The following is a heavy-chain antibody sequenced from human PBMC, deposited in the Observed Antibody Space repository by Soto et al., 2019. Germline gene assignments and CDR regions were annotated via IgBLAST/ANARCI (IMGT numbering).Heavy chain of an antibody. Sequence: SETLSLTCAVYGGSFSCYYWSWIRQPPGKGLEWIGEINHGGSTNYNPSLKSRVTISVDTSKNQFSLKLISVTAADTAVYYCARGAAXRVVVERDAPDKYYLDYWSLGTLVTVSS. CDR1: GGSFSCYY. J-gene: IGHJ4*02. V-gene: IGHV4-34*01. D-gene: IGHD2-2*01. CDR2: INHGGST. CDR3: ARGAAXRVVVERDAPDKYYLDY.